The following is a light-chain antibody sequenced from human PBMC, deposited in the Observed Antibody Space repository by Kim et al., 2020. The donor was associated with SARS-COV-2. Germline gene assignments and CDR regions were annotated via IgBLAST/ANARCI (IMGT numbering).Light chain of an antibody. CDR2: NVN. Sequence: QSVLTQPASVSGSPGQSITISCTGTSGGIGDYNYVSWYQQHPGKAPKLMIYNVNNRPSGVSSRFSASKSGNTASLTISGLQAEDEADYYCSSNASSSTLFVFGTGTKVTVL. CDR3: SSNASSSTLFV. J-gene: IGLJ1*01. V-gene: IGLV2-14*03. CDR1: SGGIGDYNY.